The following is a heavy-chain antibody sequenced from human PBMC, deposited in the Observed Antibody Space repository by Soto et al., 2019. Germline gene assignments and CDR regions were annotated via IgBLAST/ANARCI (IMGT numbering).Heavy chain of an antibody. V-gene: IGHV3-74*01. CDR3: ARSGPVTPFDY. J-gene: IGHJ4*02. CDR1: GFTFSSYW. Sequence: GGSLRLSCAASGFTFSSYWMHWVRQAPGKGLVWVSRINSDGSSTSYADPVKGRFTISRDNAKNTLYLQMNSLRAEDTAVYYCARSGPVTPFDYWGQGTLVTVS. D-gene: IGHD5-12*01. CDR2: INSDGSST.